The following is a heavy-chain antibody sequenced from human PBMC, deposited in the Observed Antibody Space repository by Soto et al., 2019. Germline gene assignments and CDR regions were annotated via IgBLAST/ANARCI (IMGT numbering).Heavy chain of an antibody. CDR3: AREVSGMDV. CDR2: ISYDGSNK. D-gene: IGHD2-21*01. CDR1: GFTFSSYA. J-gene: IGHJ6*02. V-gene: IGHV3-30-3*01. Sequence: GGSLRLSCAASGFTFSSYAMHWVRQAPGKGLEWVAVISYDGSNKYYADSVKGRFTISRDNSKNTLYLQMNSLRAEDTAVYYCAREVSGMDVWGQGTTVTVSS.